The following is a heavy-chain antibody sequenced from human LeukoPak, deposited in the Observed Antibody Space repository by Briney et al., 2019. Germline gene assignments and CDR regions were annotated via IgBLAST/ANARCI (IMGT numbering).Heavy chain of an antibody. J-gene: IGHJ4*02. Sequence: SETLSLTCAVYGGSFSGYYWSWIPQTPGKGLERIGENKQSGNTNYNPSLKSRVTISVDKYQNQFSLKLSSVTAADTAVYYCARGRGYYGSGSYDYWVQGSLVSVSS. V-gene: IGHV4-34*01. CDR3: ARGRGYYGSGSYDY. CDR2: NKQSGNT. D-gene: IGHD3-10*01. CDR1: GGSFSGYY.